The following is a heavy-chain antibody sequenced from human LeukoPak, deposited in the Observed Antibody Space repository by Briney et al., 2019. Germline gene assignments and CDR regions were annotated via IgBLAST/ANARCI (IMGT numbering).Heavy chain of an antibody. V-gene: IGHV3-21*01. D-gene: IGHD5-12*01. J-gene: IGHJ4*02. CDR1: GFTFSSYW. Sequence: KAGGSLRLSCAASGFTFSSYWMSWVRQAPGKGLEWVSSISSSSSYIYYADSVKGRFTISRDNAQNSLYLQMNSLRAEDTAVYYCARLSGGYSGYDWDYWGQGTLVTVSS. CDR3: ARLSGGYSGYDWDY. CDR2: ISSSSSYI.